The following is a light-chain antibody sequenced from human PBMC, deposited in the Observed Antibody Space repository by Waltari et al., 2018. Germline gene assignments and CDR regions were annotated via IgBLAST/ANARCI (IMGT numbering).Light chain of an antibody. CDR3: QSYDHNKGL. CDR1: GANIANNY. V-gene: IGLV6-57*02. Sequence: NFMLTQPHSVSESLGKTVTISCTGSGANIANNYVQWYQQGPGSAPTTVLYEDNRRPSGVPDRVSGSSDSSSSSASLPIAGLKTEGEGDDYCQSYDHNKGLFGGGTKLTVL. J-gene: IGLJ2*01. CDR2: EDN.